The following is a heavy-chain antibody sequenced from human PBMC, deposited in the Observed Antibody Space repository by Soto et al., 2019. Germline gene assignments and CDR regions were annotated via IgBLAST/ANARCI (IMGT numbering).Heavy chain of an antibody. CDR3: ASEQQLGPV. CDR1: DFTVSTNY. CDR2: IYAGGNT. J-gene: IGHJ4*02. D-gene: IGHD6-13*01. Sequence: GGSLRLSCAASDFTVSTNYMSWVRQAPGKGLEWVSIIYAGGNTYYADSVKGRFTISRDNSKNTLYLQMNSLRGEDTAVYYCASEQQLGPVWGQGTPVTVSS. V-gene: IGHV3-53*05.